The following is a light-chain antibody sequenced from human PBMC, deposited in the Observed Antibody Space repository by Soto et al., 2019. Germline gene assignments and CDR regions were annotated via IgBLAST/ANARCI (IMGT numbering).Light chain of an antibody. CDR1: SSDVVGYNY. J-gene: IGLJ2*01. V-gene: IGLV2-14*01. CDR2: DVS. CDR3: SSYTSSSTLV. Sequence: QSALTQPASVSGSPGQSITISCTGTSSDVVGYNYVSWYQQHPGKAPKLMIYDVSNRPSGVSNRFSGSKSGNTASLTISWRQAEDEADYYGSSYTSSSTLVFGGGTKLTVL.